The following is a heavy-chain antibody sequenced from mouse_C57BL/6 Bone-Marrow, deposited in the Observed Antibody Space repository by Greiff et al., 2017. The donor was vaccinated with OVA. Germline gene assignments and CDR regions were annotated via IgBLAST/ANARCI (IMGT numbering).Heavy chain of an antibody. CDR3: ARDYSNYGGGFAMDY. J-gene: IGHJ4*01. Sequence: DVQLVESGGGLVKPGGSLKLSCAASGFTFSSYAMSWVRQTPEKRLEWVATISDGGSYTYYPDNVKGRFTISRDNAKNNLYLQMSHLKSEDTAMYYCARDYSNYGGGFAMDYWGQGTSVTVSS. D-gene: IGHD2-5*01. V-gene: IGHV5-4*01. CDR1: GFTFSSYA. CDR2: ISDGGSYT.